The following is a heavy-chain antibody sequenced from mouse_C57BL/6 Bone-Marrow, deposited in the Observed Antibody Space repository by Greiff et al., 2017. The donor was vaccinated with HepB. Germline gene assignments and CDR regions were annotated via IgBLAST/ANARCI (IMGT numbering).Heavy chain of an antibody. V-gene: IGHV1-72*01. CDR1: GYTFTSYW. J-gene: IGHJ3*01. CDR2: IDPNSGGT. D-gene: IGHD2-1*01. Sequence: QVQLKQPGAELVKPGASVKLSCKASGYTFTSYWMHWVKQRPGRGLEWIGRIDPNSGGTKYNEKFKSKATLTVDKPSSTAYMQLSSLTSEDSAVYYWAREGAMVGGFAYWGQGTLVTVSA. CDR3: AREGAMVGGFAY.